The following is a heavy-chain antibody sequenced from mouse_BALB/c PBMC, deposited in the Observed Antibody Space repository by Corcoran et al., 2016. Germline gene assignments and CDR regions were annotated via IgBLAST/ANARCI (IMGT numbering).Heavy chain of an antibody. J-gene: IGHJ3*01. Sequence: QIQLVQSGPELKKPGETVKISCKASGYTFTNYGMNWVKQAPGKGLKWVGWINTYTGEPTYADDFKGRFAFSLETSASTAYLQINNIKNEDTATYFFAKRDDAWFAYWGQGTLVTVSA. D-gene: IGHD2-14*01. CDR2: INTYTGEP. CDR1: GYTFTNYG. CDR3: AKRDDAWFAY. V-gene: IGHV9-3-1*01.